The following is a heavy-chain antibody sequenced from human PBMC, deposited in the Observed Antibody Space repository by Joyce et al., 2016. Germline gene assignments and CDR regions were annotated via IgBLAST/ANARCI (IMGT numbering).Heavy chain of an antibody. D-gene: IGHD1-7*01. Sequence: QVQLVQSGAEVKKPGSSVKVSCKASGGSFNRYTINWVRQRPGQGLEWMGGINPLSGTSNYAQKFQDRVTITADGLTSTVYMELFSLRSDDTAVYFCARGGGAPGTAARLDYWGQGTLVIVSS. CDR2: INPLSGTS. CDR3: ARGGGAPGTAARLDY. CDR1: GGSFNRYT. J-gene: IGHJ4*02. V-gene: IGHV1-69*01.